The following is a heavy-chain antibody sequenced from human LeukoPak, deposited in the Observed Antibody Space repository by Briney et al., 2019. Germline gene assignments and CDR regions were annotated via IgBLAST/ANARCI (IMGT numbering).Heavy chain of an antibody. CDR3: AKRRDGVCYDY. CDR1: EFPFSTYA. CDR2: ITYDGNTI. J-gene: IGHJ4*02. V-gene: IGHV3-30-3*02. D-gene: IGHD2-8*01. Sequence: GGSLRLSCAASEFPFSTYAMHWFRQAPGKGLEWVAVITYDGNTIHYADSVKGRFTISRDNSKNTLYLQMNSLRAEDTAVYYCAKRRDGVCYDYWGQGTLVTVSS.